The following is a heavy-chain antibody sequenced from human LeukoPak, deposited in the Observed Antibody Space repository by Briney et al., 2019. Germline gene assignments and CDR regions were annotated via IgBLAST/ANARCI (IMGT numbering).Heavy chain of an antibody. J-gene: IGHJ4*02. CDR2: IYPGDSDI. CDR1: GYRFSSYW. Sequence: GESLKISCKDSGYRFSSYWIAWVRQMPGKGLEYIGIIYPGDSDIRYSPSFQGQVTISADKSISTAYLQWSSLKASDTAMYYCARGRYDILTGFYFDYWGQGTLVTVSS. V-gene: IGHV5-51*01. CDR3: ARGRYDILTGFYFDY. D-gene: IGHD3-9*01.